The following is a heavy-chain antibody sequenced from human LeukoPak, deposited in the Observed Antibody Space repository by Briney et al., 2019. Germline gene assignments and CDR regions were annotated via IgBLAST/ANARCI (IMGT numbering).Heavy chain of an antibody. D-gene: IGHD4-17*01. Sequence: SETLSLTCTVSGGSISSGGYYWSWIRQHPGKGLEWIGEINHSGSTNYNPSLKSRVTISVGTSKNQFSLKLSSVTAADTAVYYCARGYGDYQYYYYGMDVWGQGTTVTVPS. J-gene: IGHJ6*02. CDR3: ARGYGDYQYYYYGMDV. CDR2: INHSGST. V-gene: IGHV4-39*07. CDR1: GGSISSGGYY.